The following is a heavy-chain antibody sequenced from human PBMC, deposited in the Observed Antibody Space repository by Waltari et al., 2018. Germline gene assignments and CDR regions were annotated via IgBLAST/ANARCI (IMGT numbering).Heavy chain of an antibody. J-gene: IGHJ4*02. Sequence: QLHLQQLGPGRVGPHGTLSLICAPPGHYLGDTYWWSWVRQAPGKGLEWIGQVRGSGKTNYNPSFAGRVTVSVDTSTAQFSLKVTSATAADTAVYYCARDRGRGLYLDSWGQGILVTVSP. CDR1: GHYLGDTYW. CDR2: VRGSGKT. CDR3: ARDRGRGLYLDS. D-gene: IGHD2-15*01. V-gene: IGHV4-4*03.